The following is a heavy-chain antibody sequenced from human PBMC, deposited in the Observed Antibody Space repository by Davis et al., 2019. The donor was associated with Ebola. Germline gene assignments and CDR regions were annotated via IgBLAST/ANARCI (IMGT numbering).Heavy chain of an antibody. CDR3: ARQKVTNVFDI. J-gene: IGHJ3*02. Sequence: MPGGSLRLSCTVSGGSISSSSYYCGWIRQPPGKGLAWIGSIYYSGSTYYNPSLKSRVTISVDTSKNQFSLKLSSVTAADTAVYYCARQKVTNVFDIWGQGTMVTISS. CDR2: IYYSGST. D-gene: IGHD2-8*01. CDR1: GGSISSSSYY. V-gene: IGHV4-39*01.